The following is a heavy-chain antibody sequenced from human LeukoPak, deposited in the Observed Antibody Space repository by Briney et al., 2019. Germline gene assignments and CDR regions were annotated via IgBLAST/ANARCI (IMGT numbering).Heavy chain of an antibody. CDR1: GFTFNNAW. CDR3: AAQGGSGDLRY. CDR2: IKRIIDGGTT. Sequence: GGSLRLSCAASGFTFNNAWMSWVRLAPGKGLEWVGRIKRIIDGGTTDYAAPVKGRFTVSRDDSINTLYLQMSSLKTEDTAVYYCAAQGGSGDLRYWGQGTLVTVSS. D-gene: IGHD4-17*01. J-gene: IGHJ4*02. V-gene: IGHV3-15*01.